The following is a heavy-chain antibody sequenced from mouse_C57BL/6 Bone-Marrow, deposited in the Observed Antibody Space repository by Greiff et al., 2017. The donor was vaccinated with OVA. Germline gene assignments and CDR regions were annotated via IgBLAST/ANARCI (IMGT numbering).Heavy chain of an antibody. Sequence: VQLQQSGTVLARPGASVKMSCKASGYTFTSYWLHWVKQRPGQGLDWIGAIYPGSSDTSYNEKFKSKAILPAVTSASTAYMELSSLTTEDAAVYYCTYYDSSYDAMDDWGQGTSVTVSS. D-gene: IGHD1-1*01. J-gene: IGHJ4*01. V-gene: IGHV1-5*01. CDR1: GYTFTSYW. CDR2: IYPGSSDT. CDR3: TYYDSSYDAMDD.